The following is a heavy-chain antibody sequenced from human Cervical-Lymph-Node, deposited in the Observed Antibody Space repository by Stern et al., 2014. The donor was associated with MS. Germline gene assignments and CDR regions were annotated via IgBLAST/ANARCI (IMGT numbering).Heavy chain of an antibody. V-gene: IGHV5-51*01. J-gene: IGHJ4*02. CDR1: GFKFSIYW. D-gene: IGHD1-14*01. Sequence: EVQLVQSGAELIRPGESLKISCKGSGFKFSIYWIAWVRQMPGKGLEWMGLLYPGDSETRYSPSFQGQVTMSADKSTSTAYLQWSSLNASDTAMYFCARQTTAWASDVWGQGTLVTVSS. CDR2: LYPGDSET. CDR3: ARQTTAWASDV.